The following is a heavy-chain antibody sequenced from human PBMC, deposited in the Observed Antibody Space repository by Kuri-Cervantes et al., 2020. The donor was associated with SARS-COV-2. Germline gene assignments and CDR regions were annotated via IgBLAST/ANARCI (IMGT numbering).Heavy chain of an antibody. CDR1: GFTFSSYW. CDR2: IKQDGSEK. V-gene: IGHV3-7*01. Sequence: GESLKISCAASGFTFSSYWMSWVRQAPGKGLEWVANIKQDGSEKYYVDSVKGRFTISRDDAKNLVYLQMERLRVEDTAVYYCARDVYDSWRHEYHGMDVWGQGTTVTVSS. D-gene: IGHD3-3*01. J-gene: IGHJ6*02. CDR3: ARDVYDSWRHEYHGMDV.